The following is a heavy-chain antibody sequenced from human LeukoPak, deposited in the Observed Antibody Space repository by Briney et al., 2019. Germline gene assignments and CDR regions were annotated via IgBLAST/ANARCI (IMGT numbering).Heavy chain of an antibody. CDR3: ARTAAIRGYYYYYMDV. CDR2: INWNGGST. CDR1: GFTFDDYG. J-gene: IGHJ6*03. Sequence: GGSLRLSCAASGFTFDDYGMSWVRQAPGKGLEWVSGINWNGGSTGYADSVKGRFTISRDNAKNSLYLQMNSLRAEDTAVYYCARTAAIRGYYYYYMDVWGKGTTVTVSS. V-gene: IGHV3-20*04. D-gene: IGHD2-2*01.